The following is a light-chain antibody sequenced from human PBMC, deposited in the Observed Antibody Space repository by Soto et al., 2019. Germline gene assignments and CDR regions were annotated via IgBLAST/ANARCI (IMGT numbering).Light chain of an antibody. CDR2: DAS. CDR1: QSVSSY. J-gene: IGKJ5*01. CDR3: QQPSIWRVT. Sequence: IVLAQSPATLTLSPGERASISCRTRQSVSSYLAWYQQKPGQAPRLLIYDASNRATGIPARFSGSGSGTDFTLTISSLEPEDFAVYYCQQPSIWRVTFGQGTRLEIK. V-gene: IGKV3-11*01.